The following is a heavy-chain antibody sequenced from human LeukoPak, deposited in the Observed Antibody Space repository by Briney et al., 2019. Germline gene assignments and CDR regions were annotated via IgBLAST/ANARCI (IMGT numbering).Heavy chain of an antibody. J-gene: IGHJ4*02. CDR1: GYTFTSYG. D-gene: IGHD1-26*01. CDR3: ARDPTKLIWEHPAGPDPFFDY. Sequence: ASVKVSCKASGYTFTSYGISWVREAPGQGLEWRGWISAYNGNTNYAQKLPGRVTMTTDTSTSTAYMELRSLRSDDTAVYYCARDPTKLIWEHPAGPDPFFDYWGQGTLVTVSS. V-gene: IGHV1-18*01. CDR2: ISAYNGNT.